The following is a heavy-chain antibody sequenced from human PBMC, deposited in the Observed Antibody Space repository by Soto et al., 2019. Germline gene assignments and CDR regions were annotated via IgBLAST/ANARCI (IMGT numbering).Heavy chain of an antibody. CDR3: ARRRYCGADCYSKYYYGMDV. Sequence: QVHLVQSGAEVQKPGSSVKVSCQASGSTFSSYTVSWVRQAPGQGLEWMGRIIPVLGVTNYAPKFKGRVPITAAKSKTTAYMALSSLSSGDTAVYYCARRRYCGADCYSKYYYGMDVWGQGPTVTVSS. V-gene: IGHV1-69*02. J-gene: IGHJ6*02. CDR2: IIPVLGVT. D-gene: IGHD2-21*02. CDR1: GSTFSSYT.